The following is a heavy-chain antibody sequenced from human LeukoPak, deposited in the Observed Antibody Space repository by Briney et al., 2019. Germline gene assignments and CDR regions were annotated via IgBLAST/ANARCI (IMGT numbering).Heavy chain of an antibody. CDR2: ISSSSSTI. CDR1: GFTFSSYS. CDR3: ARDGPPRLHHGYFDY. D-gene: IGHD4-4*01. V-gene: IGHV3-48*02. J-gene: IGHJ4*02. Sequence: PGGSLRLSCAASGFTFSSYSMNWVRQAPGEGLEWVSYISSSSSTIYYADSVKGQFTISRDNAKNSLYLQMNSLRDEDTAAYYCARDGPPRLHHGYFDYWGQGTLVTVSS.